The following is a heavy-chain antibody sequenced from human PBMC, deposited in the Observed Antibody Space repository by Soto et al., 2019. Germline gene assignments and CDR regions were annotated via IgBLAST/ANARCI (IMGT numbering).Heavy chain of an antibody. CDR1: GFTFSSYG. CDR2: ISYDGSNK. J-gene: IGHJ5*02. Sequence: QVQLVESGGGVVQPGRSLRLSCAASGFTFSSYGMHWVRQAPGKGLEWVAVISYDGSNKYYAESVKGRFTISRDNSKNTLYLQMNSLRAEDTAVYYCAKDRDGYFDWLLYHWGQGTLVTVSS. V-gene: IGHV3-30*18. D-gene: IGHD3-9*01. CDR3: AKDRDGYFDWLLYH.